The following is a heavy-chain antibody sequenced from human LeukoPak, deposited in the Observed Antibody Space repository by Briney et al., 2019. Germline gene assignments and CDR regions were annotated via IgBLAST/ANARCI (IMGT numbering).Heavy chain of an antibody. CDR2: ISASGDRT. Sequence: GGSLRLSCAASGFTFNSYAMSWFRQAPGKGLEWVSSISASGDRTYYPDSVKGRFTISRDNSKNTLYLQMNSLRAEDTAVYYYARPVGVTNRVMEDYWGHGTLVSVSS. D-gene: IGHD1-26*01. V-gene: IGHV3-23*01. CDR1: GFTFNSYA. J-gene: IGHJ4*01. CDR3: ARPVGVTNRVMEDY.